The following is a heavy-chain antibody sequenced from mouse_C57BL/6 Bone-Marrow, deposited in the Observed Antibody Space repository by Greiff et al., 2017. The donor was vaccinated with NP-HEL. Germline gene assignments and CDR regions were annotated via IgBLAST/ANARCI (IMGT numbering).Heavy chain of an antibody. CDR1: GFTFSDFY. CDR2: SRNKANDYTT. CDR3: ARDTGDWYFDV. J-gene: IGHJ1*03. Sequence: EVNVVESGGGLVQSGRSLRLSCATSGFTFSDFYMEWVRQAPGKGLEWIAASRNKANDYTTEYSASVKGRFIVSRDTSQSILYLQMNALRAEDTAIYYCARDTGDWYFDVWGTGTTVTVSS. D-gene: IGHD4-1*01. V-gene: IGHV7-1*01.